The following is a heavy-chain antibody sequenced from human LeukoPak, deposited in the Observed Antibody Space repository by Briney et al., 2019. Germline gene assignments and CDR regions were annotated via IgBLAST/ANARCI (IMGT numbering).Heavy chain of an antibody. V-gene: IGHV3-21*01. CDR1: GFTFSSYS. CDR3: ARADLTPDYFDY. D-gene: IGHD3-9*01. J-gene: IGHJ4*02. Sequence: GGSLRLSCAASGFTFSSYSMNWVRQAPGKGLEWVSSISSSSSYIYYADSVKGRFTISRDNAKNSLYLQMNSLRAEDTAVYYCARADLTPDYFDYWGQGTLVTVSS. CDR2: ISSSSSYI.